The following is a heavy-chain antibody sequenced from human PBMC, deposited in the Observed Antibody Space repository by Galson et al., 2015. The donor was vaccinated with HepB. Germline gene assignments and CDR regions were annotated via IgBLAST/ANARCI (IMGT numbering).Heavy chain of an antibody. CDR3: AKALSAGYYFDY. CDR1: GFTFSSYA. Sequence: SLRLSCAASGFTFSSYAMTWVRQAPGKGLEWVSGISGSGGSTFNADSVKGRFTISRDNSNNRLYLQMNSLRAEDTAVYYCAKALSAGYYFDYWGQGTLVTVSS. CDR2: ISGSGGST. V-gene: IGHV3-23*01. J-gene: IGHJ4*02.